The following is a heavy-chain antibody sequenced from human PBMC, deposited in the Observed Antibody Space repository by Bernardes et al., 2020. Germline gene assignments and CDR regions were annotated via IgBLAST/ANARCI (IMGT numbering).Heavy chain of an antibody. V-gene: IGHV3-48*02. D-gene: IGHD3-10*01. CDR1: GFTFSSYS. J-gene: IGHJ6*02. CDR2: ISSSSSPI. Sequence: GGSLRLSCAASGFTFSSYSMNWVRQAPGKGLEWVSYISSSSSPIYYADSVKGRFTISRDNAKNSVYLQMNSLRDEDTAVYYCAKRNYYGSGSYFVTDPYYYGMDVWGQGTTVTVSS. CDR3: AKRNYYGSGSYFVTDPYYYGMDV.